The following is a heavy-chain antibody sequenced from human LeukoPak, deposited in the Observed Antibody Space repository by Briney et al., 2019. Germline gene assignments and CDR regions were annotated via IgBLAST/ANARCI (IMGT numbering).Heavy chain of an antibody. Sequence: GGSLRLSCAASGFTFSSYEMNWVRQAPGKGLEWVSYISSSGSTIYYADSVKGRFTISRDNAKNSLYLQMNSLRAEDTAVYYCARDRPYYYDLRGLDYWGQGTLVTVSS. CDR1: GFTFSSYE. CDR3: ARDRPYYYDLRGLDY. D-gene: IGHD3-16*01. J-gene: IGHJ4*02. V-gene: IGHV3-48*03. CDR2: ISSSGSTI.